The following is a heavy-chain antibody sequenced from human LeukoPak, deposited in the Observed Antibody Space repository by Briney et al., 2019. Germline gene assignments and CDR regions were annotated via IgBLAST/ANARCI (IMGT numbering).Heavy chain of an antibody. CDR2: IYYSGST. D-gene: IGHD3-10*01. Sequence: PSETLSLTCTVSGGSISSGDYYWSWIRQPPGEGLEWIGYIYYSGSTYYNPSLKSRVTISVDTSKNQFSLKLSSVTAADTAVYYCARGHWNSWFGELCTACPRGYDYWGQGTLVTVSS. J-gene: IGHJ4*02. CDR1: GGSISSGDYY. V-gene: IGHV4-30-4*01. CDR3: ARGHWNSWFGELCTACPRGYDY.